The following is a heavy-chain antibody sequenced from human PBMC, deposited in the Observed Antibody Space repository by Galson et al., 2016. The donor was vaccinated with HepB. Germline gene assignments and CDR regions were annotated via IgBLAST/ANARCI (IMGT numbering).Heavy chain of an antibody. J-gene: IGHJ4*02. CDR3: ARSLKWGFFDD. CDR2: IYHTGTS. D-gene: IGHD1-26*01. Sequence: SETLSLTCDVSGASISDSNWWTWVRQVPGKGLEWIGEIYHTGTSNNNPFLNSRFTLSVDKSRNQFSLNVTSVTAADTAVYYCARSLKWGFFDDWGQGTRVTVSS. CDR1: GASISDSNW. V-gene: IGHV4-4*02.